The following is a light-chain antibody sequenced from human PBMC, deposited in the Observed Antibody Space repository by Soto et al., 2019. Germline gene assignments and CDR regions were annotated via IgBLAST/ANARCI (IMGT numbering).Light chain of an antibody. V-gene: IGKV3-20*01. CDR1: QSVSSSY. CDR3: QQYGSSSWT. J-gene: IGKJ1*01. Sequence: EIVLTQSPGTLSFSPGERATLSCRASQSVSSSYLAWYQQKPGQAPRLLIYGASSRATGIPDRFSGSGSGTDFTLTISRLEPEDFAVYYCQQYGSSSWTFGHGTKVDVK. CDR2: GAS.